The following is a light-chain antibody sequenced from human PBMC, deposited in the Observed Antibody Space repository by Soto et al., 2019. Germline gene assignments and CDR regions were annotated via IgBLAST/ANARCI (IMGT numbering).Light chain of an antibody. CDR1: SSDVGGYNH. Sequence: QSALTQPPSASGSPGQSVTISCTGTSSDVGGYNHVSWYQQNPGKAPKLMIYDVSKRPSGVPDRFSGSKSGNTASLTISGIQAEDEADYYCASYAGSNNSVFGTGTKLTVL. V-gene: IGLV2-8*01. CDR3: ASYAGSNNSV. J-gene: IGLJ1*01. CDR2: DVS.